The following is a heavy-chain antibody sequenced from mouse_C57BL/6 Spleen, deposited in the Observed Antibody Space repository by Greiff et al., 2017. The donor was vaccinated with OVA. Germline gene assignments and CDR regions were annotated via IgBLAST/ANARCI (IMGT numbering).Heavy chain of an antibody. J-gene: IGHJ1*03. CDR1: GYSFTDYN. CDR2: INPNYGTT. D-gene: IGHD2-13*01. Sequence: VHVKQSGPELVKPGASVKISCKASGYSFTDYNMNWVKQSNGKSLEWIGVINPNYGTTSYNQKFKGKATLTVDQSSSTAYLQLNSLTSEDSAVYYGARREGDDWYFDVWGTGTTVTVSS. V-gene: IGHV1-39*01. CDR3: ARREGDDWYFDV.